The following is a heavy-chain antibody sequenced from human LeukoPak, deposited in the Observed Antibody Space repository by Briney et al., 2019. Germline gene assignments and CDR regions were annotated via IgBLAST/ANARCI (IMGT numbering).Heavy chain of an antibody. CDR3: ARGGVDYYGSGTYYLMYYFDY. Sequence: GGSLRLSCAASGFTFSRNWMSWVRQAPGKGLEWVSYISSSSSTIYYADSVKGRFTISRDNAKNSLYLQMNSLKAEDTAVYFCARGGVDYYGSGTYYLMYYFDYWGQGALVTVSS. V-gene: IGHV3-48*01. D-gene: IGHD3-10*01. CDR2: ISSSSSTI. J-gene: IGHJ4*02. CDR1: GFTFSRNW.